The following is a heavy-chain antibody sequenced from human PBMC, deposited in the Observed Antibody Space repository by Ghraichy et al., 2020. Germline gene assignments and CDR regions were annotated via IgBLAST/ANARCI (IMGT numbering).Heavy chain of an antibody. CDR2: IYYSGST. CDR3: ARDKGRGEQQLVGHVDAFDI. Sequence: SETLSLTCTVSGGSISSYYWSWIRQPPGKGLEWIGYIYYSGSTNYNPSLKSRVTISVDTSKNQFSLKLSSVTAADTAVYYCARDKGRGEQQLVGHVDAFDIWGQGTMVTVSS. V-gene: IGHV4-59*01. D-gene: IGHD6-13*01. CDR1: GGSISSYY. J-gene: IGHJ3*02.